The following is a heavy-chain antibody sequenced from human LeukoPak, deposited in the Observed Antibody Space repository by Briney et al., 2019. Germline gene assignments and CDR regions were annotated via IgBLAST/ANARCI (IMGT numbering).Heavy chain of an antibody. CDR3: ARQNGGNFDYYYYMAV. CDR1: GGSISSYN. Sequence: SETLSLTCTVSGGSISSYNCCWLRQPPRKGLGLNGNIYYRGSTNYNPSLKSRVTISVDTSKNQFSLKLSSVTAADTAVYYCARQNGGNFDYYYYMAVWGKGTTVTVSS. CDR2: IYYRGST. D-gene: IGHD4-23*01. V-gene: IGHV4-59*08. J-gene: IGHJ6*03.